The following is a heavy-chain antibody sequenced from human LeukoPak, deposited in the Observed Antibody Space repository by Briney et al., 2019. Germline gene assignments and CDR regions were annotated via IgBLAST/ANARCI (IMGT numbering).Heavy chain of an antibody. CDR3: ARDRGYDYVWGSYRYDY. V-gene: IGHV4-59*01. Sequence: SETLSLTCTVSGGSISSYYWSWIRQPPRKGLEWIGYIYYSRSTNYNPSLKSRFTISVDTSKNQFSLKLSSVTAADTAVYYCARDRGYDYVWGSYRYDYWGQGTLVTVSS. D-gene: IGHD3-16*02. J-gene: IGHJ4*02. CDR2: IYYSRST. CDR1: GGSISSYY.